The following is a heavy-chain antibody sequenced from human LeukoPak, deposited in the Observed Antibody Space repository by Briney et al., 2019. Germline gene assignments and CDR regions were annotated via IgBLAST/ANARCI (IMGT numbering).Heavy chain of an antibody. CDR2: IYHSGST. Sequence: PSETLSLTCAVSGYSISSGYYWGWIRQPPGKGLEWIGSIYHSGSTYYNPSLKSRVTISVDTSKNQFSLKLSSVTAADTAVYYCARALAEVTLSPSAPFDPWGQGTLVTVSS. V-gene: IGHV4-38-2*01. J-gene: IGHJ5*02. CDR1: GYSISSGYY. CDR3: ARALAEVTLSPSAPFDP.